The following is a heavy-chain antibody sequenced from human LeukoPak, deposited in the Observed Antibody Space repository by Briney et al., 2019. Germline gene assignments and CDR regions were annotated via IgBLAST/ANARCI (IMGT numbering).Heavy chain of an antibody. CDR3: ARELDITGWVGAFDY. CDR1: GFTFSNAW. Sequence: GGSLRLSCAASGFTFSNAWMSWVRQAPGKGLEWISYISYSGNTIYYGDSVKGRFTISRDNSKNSVYLQMNNLRAEDTAVYYCARELDITGWVGAFDYWGQGTVVTVSS. D-gene: IGHD6-19*01. J-gene: IGHJ4*02. V-gene: IGHV3-11*04. CDR2: ISYSGNTI.